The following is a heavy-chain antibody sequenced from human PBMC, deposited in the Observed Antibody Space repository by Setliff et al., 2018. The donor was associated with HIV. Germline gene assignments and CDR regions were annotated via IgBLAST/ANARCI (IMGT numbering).Heavy chain of an antibody. V-gene: IGHV4-59*08. CDR1: GGSISSYY. CDR2: IYYSGST. J-gene: IGHJ3*02. CDR3: AKTSVGATGLYAFDI. Sequence: SETLSLTCTVSGGSISSYYWSWIRQSPGKGLEWIGFIYYSGSTNYSPSLKSRVTISADTSNNQFSLRLTSMTAADTAVYYCAKTSVGATGLYAFDIWGQGTMVTVSS. D-gene: IGHD1-26*01.